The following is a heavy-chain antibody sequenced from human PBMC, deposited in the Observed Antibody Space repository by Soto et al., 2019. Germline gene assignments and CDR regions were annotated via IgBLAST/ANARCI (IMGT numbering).Heavy chain of an antibody. CDR1: GFNIRDHY. J-gene: IGHJ4*02. CDR2: TRNKGKSYTT. CDR3: VREGFFTLDF. V-gene: IGHV3-72*01. Sequence: EVQLVESGGGLVQPGGSLRLSCAASGFNIRDHYMDWVRQAPGKGLEWVGLTRNKGKSYTTEHAASVKGRFVISRDDSKNSVYLQMNSLKTEDTAVYYCVREGFFTLDFWGQGTLVTVSS.